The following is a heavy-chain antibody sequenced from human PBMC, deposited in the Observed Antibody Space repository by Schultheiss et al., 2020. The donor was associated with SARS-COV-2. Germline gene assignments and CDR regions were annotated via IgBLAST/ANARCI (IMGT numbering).Heavy chain of an antibody. CDR1: GFTFSDYY. Sequence: GGSLRLSCAASGFTFSDYYMSWIRQAPGKGLEWVSYISSSGSTIYYADSVKGRFTISRDNAKNSLYLQMNSLRAEDTAVYYCARASRAQQLVNYGMDVWGQGTTVTVSS. J-gene: IGHJ6*02. D-gene: IGHD6-13*01. CDR3: ARASRAQQLVNYGMDV. V-gene: IGHV3-11*04. CDR2: ISSSGSTI.